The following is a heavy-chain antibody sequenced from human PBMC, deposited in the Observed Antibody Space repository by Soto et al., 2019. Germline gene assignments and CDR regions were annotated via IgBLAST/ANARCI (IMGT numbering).Heavy chain of an antibody. J-gene: IGHJ4*02. CDR3: AKSQYYETSGNFDY. D-gene: IGHD3-22*01. Sequence: GGSLRLSCAASGFTFSNYAMNWVRQAPGKGLEWVSAISGSGANTHYGDSVEGRFTISRDNSKNTVSLHINSLRAEDTALYYRAKSQYYETSGNFDYWGQGTLVTVSS. CDR1: GFTFSNYA. V-gene: IGHV3-23*01. CDR2: ISGSGANT.